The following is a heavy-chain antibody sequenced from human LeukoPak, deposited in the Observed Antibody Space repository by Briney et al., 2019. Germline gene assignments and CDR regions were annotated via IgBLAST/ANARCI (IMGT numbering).Heavy chain of an antibody. CDR1: GFTFDDYG. CDR2: INADGSTA. Sequence: PGGSLRLSCAASGFTFDDYGMSWVRQAPGKGLEWVSLINADGSTATYADSVKGRFTISRDNARNTLSLQMNSLTIEDTAVYYCVVVVEPPDSDGFDVWGQGTMITVSS. D-gene: IGHD1-14*01. V-gene: IGHV3-74*01. J-gene: IGHJ3*01. CDR3: VVVVEPPDSDGFDV.